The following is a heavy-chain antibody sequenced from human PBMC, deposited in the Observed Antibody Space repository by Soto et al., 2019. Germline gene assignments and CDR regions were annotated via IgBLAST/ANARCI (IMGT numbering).Heavy chain of an antibody. CDR1: GYTFTVYY. CDR3: ARDLAKGGGSAGFDY. Sequence: ASVKVSCKASGYTFTVYYMTWVRQAPGQGLEWMGWINPKSGGTMYPQKFQGRVTMTWDTSISTAYMALTRLRSDDTAVYYCARDLAKGGGSAGFDYWGQGTLVTVSS. CDR2: INPKSGGT. J-gene: IGHJ4*02. D-gene: IGHD1-26*01. V-gene: IGHV1-2*02.